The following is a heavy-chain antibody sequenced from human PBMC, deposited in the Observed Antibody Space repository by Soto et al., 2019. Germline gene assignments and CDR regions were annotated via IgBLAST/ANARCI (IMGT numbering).Heavy chain of an antibody. J-gene: IGHJ4*02. Sequence: SETLSLTCAVYGLSFSDYYWSWVRQPPGKGLEWIGEINHSGSTNYNPSLKSRVTISVDTSKNQFSLKLSSVTAADTAVYYCARGDYGGNSDDSWGQGTLVTVSS. CDR3: ARGDYGGNSDDS. CDR2: INHSGST. CDR1: GLSFSDYY. D-gene: IGHD4-17*01. V-gene: IGHV4-34*01.